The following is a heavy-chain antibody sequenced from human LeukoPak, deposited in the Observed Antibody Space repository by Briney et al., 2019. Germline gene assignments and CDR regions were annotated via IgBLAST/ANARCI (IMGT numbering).Heavy chain of an antibody. V-gene: IGHV3-23*01. Sequence: GGSLRLSCAASGFTFSSYAMSWVRQAPGKGLEWVSAISGSGGSTYYADSVKGRFTISRDNAKNSLYLQMNSLRAEDTAVYYCARFYSGYDLLYYYYYGMDVWGQGTTVTVSS. CDR2: ISGSGGST. CDR1: GFTFSSYA. J-gene: IGHJ6*02. D-gene: IGHD5-12*01. CDR3: ARFYSGYDLLYYYYYGMDV.